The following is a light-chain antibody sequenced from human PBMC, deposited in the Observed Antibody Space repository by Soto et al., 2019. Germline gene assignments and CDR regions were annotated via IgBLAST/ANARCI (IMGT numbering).Light chain of an antibody. CDR1: SSDVGGYNY. CDR3: SSYTSSSTVV. CDR2: EVS. Sequence: QSALTQPASVSGSPGQSITISCTGTSSDVGGYNYVSWYQQHPGKAPKLMIYEVSNRPSGVSNRFSGSKSGNTASLTISGLHAEDEADYYCSSYTSSSTVVFVGGTKLTAL. J-gene: IGLJ2*01. V-gene: IGLV2-14*01.